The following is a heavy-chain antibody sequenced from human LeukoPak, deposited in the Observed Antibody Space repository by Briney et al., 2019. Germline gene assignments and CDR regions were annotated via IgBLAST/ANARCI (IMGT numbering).Heavy chain of an antibody. CDR3: ARVVGYYYDSSGYFFDY. D-gene: IGHD3-22*01. CDR2: IYYSGST. CDR1: GGSISSYY. J-gene: IGHJ4*02. V-gene: IGHV4-59*08. Sequence: PSETLSLTCTVSGGSISSYYWSWIRQPPGKGLEWIGYIYYSGSTNYNPSLKSRVTISVDTSKNQFSLKLSSVTAADTAEYYCARVVGYYYDSSGYFFDYWGQGTLVTVSS.